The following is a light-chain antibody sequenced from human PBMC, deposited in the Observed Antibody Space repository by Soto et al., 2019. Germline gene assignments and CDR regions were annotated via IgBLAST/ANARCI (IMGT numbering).Light chain of an antibody. CDR2: DVY. J-gene: IGLJ2*01. V-gene: IGLV2-14*01. Sequence: QSALTQPASVSGSPGQSITIPCTGTSSDVGGYNYVSWYQQHPGKAPKIVIYDVYNRPSGVSNRFHGSKSGNTASLTISGLQAEDEADYYCSSYAGSSTLNVIFGGGTKVTVL. CDR1: SSDVGGYNY. CDR3: SSYAGSSTLNVI.